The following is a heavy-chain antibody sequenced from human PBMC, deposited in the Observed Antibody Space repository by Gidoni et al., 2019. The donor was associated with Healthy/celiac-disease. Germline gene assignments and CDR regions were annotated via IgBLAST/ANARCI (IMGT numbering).Heavy chain of an antibody. V-gene: IGHV4-4*02. CDR3: ARPFWSGYSGGDY. CDR2: IYHSGST. D-gene: IGHD3-3*01. CDR1: GGSLSSSNW. Sequence: QVQLQESGPGLVKPSGTLSLTCAASGGSLSSSNWWSWVRQHPGKGLEWIGVIYHSGSTNYNPSLKSRVTISVDKSKNQFSLKLSSVTAADTAVYYCARPFWSGYSGGDYWGQGTLVTVSS. J-gene: IGHJ4*02.